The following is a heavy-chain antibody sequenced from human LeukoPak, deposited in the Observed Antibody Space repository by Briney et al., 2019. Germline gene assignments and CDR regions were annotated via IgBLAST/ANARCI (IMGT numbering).Heavy chain of an antibody. V-gene: IGHV3-30*03. D-gene: IGHD6-6*01. Sequence: GGSLRLSCAASGFTFSSYGMHWVRQAPGKGLEWVALISYDGSNKYYADSVKGRFTISRDNSKNTLYLQMNSLRVEDTAVYYCAREAPGYYYMDVWGKGTTVTVSS. CDR2: ISYDGSNK. J-gene: IGHJ6*03. CDR3: AREAPGYYYMDV. CDR1: GFTFSSYG.